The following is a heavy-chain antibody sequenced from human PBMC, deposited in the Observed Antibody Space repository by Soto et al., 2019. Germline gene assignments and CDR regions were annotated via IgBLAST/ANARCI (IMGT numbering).Heavy chain of an antibody. V-gene: IGHV4-59*01. CDR2: IYYSGST. J-gene: IGHJ4*02. CDR3: ARSRYSSSWSFDY. CDR1: GGSISRYY. D-gene: IGHD6-13*01. Sequence: SETLSLTCPVSGGSISRYYWSWIRQPPGKGLEWIGYIYYSGSTNYNPSLKSRVTISVDTSKNQFSLKLSSVTAADTAVYYCARSRYSSSWSFDYWGQGTLVTVSS.